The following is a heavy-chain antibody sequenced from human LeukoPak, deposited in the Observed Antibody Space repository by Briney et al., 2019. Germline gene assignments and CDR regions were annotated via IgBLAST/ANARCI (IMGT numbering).Heavy chain of an antibody. CDR1: GYTFTIYY. J-gene: IGHJ1*01. CDR2: INPSSGSI. CDR3: ASYSDSSGYYGYFHH. V-gene: IGHV1-46*01. Sequence: ASVKVSYKASGYTFTIYYIHWVRQAPGQGLECMGLINPSSGSISYAQKFQGRVAMTRDTSTSTVYMELSSLRSEDTAVYYCASYSDSSGYYGYFHHWGQGTLVTVSS. D-gene: IGHD3-22*01.